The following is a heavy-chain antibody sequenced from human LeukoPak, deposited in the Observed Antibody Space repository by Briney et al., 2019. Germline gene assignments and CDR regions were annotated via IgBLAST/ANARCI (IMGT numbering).Heavy chain of an antibody. D-gene: IGHD6-13*01. V-gene: IGHV1-8*01. J-gene: IGHJ4*02. CDR2: MDPCSANT. Sequence: GASGTVSCEASGYTFTSYDINWGREAAGQGHGRVGWMDPCSANTGYAQKFQGRVTMTRDTSISTAYMELSRLRSDDTAVYYCARDPGYSSSWSLDYWGQGTLVTVSS. CDR1: GYTFTSYD. CDR3: ARDPGYSSSWSLDY.